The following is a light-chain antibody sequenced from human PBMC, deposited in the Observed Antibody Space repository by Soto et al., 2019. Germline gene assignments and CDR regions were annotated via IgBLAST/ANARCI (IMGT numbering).Light chain of an antibody. J-gene: IGKJ4*01. CDR1: QSITSY. V-gene: IGKV1-39*01. Sequence: DIQMTQSPSSLSASVGDRVTITCRASQSITSYLNWYQQKPGKAPKLLIYAASSLQSGVPSRFSGSGSGTDFTLTISSLQPEDFATYYCLRSYSTLGLTFGGGTKVEIK. CDR3: LRSYSTLGLT. CDR2: AAS.